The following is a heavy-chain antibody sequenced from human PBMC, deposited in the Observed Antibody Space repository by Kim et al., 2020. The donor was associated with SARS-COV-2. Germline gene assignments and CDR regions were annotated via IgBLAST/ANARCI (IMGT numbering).Heavy chain of an antibody. J-gene: IGHJ4*02. CDR2: ISYDGSNK. CDR3: AKVAGVGATVMYYFDY. Sequence: GGSLRLSCAASGFTFSSYGMHWVRQPPGKGLEWVAVISYDGSNKYYADSVKGRFTISRDNSKNTLYLQMNSLRAEDTAVYYCAKVAGVGATVMYYFDYWGQGTLVTVSS. D-gene: IGHD1-26*01. CDR1: GFTFSSYG. V-gene: IGHV3-30*18.